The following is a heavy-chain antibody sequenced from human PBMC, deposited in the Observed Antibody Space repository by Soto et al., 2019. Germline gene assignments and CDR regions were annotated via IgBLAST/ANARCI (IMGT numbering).Heavy chain of an antibody. Sequence: QVQLVQSGAEVKKPGASVKVSCKASGYTCTSYDVNWVRQATGEGLEWMGWMRPNRGNTGYAQKFQGRVTMTRNTSISTAYMELSSLRSEDTAVYYCARLADDSWSGYYKSAPRGGAFDIWGQGTMVTVSS. V-gene: IGHV1-8*01. CDR3: ARLADDSWSGYYKSAPRGGAFDI. D-gene: IGHD3-3*01. J-gene: IGHJ3*02. CDR1: GYTCTSYD. CDR2: MRPNRGNT.